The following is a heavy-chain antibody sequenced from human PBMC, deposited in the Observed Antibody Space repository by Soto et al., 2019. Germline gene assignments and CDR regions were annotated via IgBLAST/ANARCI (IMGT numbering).Heavy chain of an antibody. D-gene: IGHD3-9*01. CDR3: AKEEDYDILTGSRSPFDY. J-gene: IGHJ4*02. Sequence: GGSLRLSCAASGFTFSSYAMSWVRQAPGKGLEWVSAISGSGGSTYYADSVKGRFTISRDNSKNTLYLQMNSLRAEDTAVYYCAKEEDYDILTGSRSPFDYWGPGPMLTVST. CDR1: GFTFSSYA. V-gene: IGHV3-23*01. CDR2: ISGSGGST.